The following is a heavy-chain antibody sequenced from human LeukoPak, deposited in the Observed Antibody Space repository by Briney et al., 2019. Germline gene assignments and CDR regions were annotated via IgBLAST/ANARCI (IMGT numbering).Heavy chain of an antibody. CDR2: ISGSGAST. V-gene: IGHV3-23*01. Sequence: EGSLRLSCLTSGFTLSTNAMSWVRQAPGKGLEWISGISGSGASTYYADSVKGRFTISRDDSRNTLYLQMNSLRGDDTAVYYCAKDVGKWESLHFFDYWGQGTLVTVSS. D-gene: IGHD1-26*01. CDR3: AKDVGKWESLHFFDY. J-gene: IGHJ4*02. CDR1: GFTLSTNA.